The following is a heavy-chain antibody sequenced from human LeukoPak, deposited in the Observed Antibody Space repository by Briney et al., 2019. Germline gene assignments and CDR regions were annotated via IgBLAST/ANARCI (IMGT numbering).Heavy chain of an antibody. CDR2: IIPIFGTA. CDR3: AREGVDNWNYEGFDY. Sequence: SVKVSCKASGGTFSSYAISWVRQAPGQGLEWMGGIIPIFGTANYAQKFQGRVTITTDESTSTAYMGLSSLRSEDTAVYYCAREGVDNWNYEGFDYWGQGTLVTVSS. J-gene: IGHJ4*02. CDR1: GGTFSSYA. D-gene: IGHD1-7*01. V-gene: IGHV1-69*05.